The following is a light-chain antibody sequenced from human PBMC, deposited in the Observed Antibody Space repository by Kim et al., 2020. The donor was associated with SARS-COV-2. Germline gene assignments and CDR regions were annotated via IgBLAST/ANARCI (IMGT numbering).Light chain of an antibody. CDR1: PDHNTC. CDR2: GES. J-gene: IGKJ1*01. Sequence: AAGDRVTITFRASPDHNTCLGLDQQKPGKAPKLMIYGESKCQSGVRSRFSGSGSGTDFTLTLSRLHPEDFAIYNCHQDNSYPPWTFGQGTKVDIK. V-gene: IGKV1D-12*01. CDR3: HQDNSYPPWT.